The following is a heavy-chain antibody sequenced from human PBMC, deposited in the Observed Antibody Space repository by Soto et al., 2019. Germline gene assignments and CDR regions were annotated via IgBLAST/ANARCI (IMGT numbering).Heavy chain of an antibody. CDR2: IIPIFGTA. CDR1: GGTFSSYA. D-gene: IGHD6-25*01. J-gene: IGHJ4*01. V-gene: IGHV1-69*06. CDR3: ARVKRSGLPGRKYYFDY. Sequence: SVKVSCKASGGTFSSYAISWVRQAPGQGLEWMGGIIPIFGTANSAQKFQGRVTITADKSTSTAYMELSSVSAADTAVYYCARVKRSGLPGRKYYFDYWCHGTLVTVSS.